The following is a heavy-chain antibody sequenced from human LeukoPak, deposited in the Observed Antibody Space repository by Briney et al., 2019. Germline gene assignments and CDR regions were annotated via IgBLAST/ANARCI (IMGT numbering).Heavy chain of an antibody. V-gene: IGHV4-39*07. CDR3: ARLLSVRPWQQPLRDGYFDY. CDR1: GGSISSTSYY. J-gene: IGHJ4*02. D-gene: IGHD6-13*01. Sequence: SETLSLTCTVSGGSISSTSYYWGWIRQPPGKGLEWIGSIYHSGSTNYNPSLKSRVTISVDTSKNQFSLKLSSVTAADTAVYYCARLLSVRPWQQPLRDGYFDYWGQGTLVTVSS. CDR2: IYHSGST.